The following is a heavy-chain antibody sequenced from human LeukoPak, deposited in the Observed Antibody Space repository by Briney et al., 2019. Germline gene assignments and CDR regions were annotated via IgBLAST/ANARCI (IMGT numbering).Heavy chain of an antibody. V-gene: IGHV3-30*18. D-gene: IGHD5-24*01. CDR3: AKDNPAVFRRDGYNYGYFDY. Sequence: PGGSLRLSCVASGFIFSTYGMHWVRQAPGKGLEWVAAISYDGNNKFYADSVQGRFTISRDISKNTLYLQMNSLRPEDTAVYYCAKDNPAVFRRDGYNYGYFDYWGQGTLVTVSS. CDR2: ISYDGNNK. CDR1: GFIFSTYG. J-gene: IGHJ4*02.